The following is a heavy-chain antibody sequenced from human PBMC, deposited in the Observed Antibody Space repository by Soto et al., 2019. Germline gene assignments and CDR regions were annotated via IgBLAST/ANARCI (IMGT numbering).Heavy chain of an antibody. CDR2: IYYSGST. CDR1: GGSISSGGYY. Sequence: LSLTCTVSGGSISSGGYYWSWIRQHPGKGLEWIGYIYYSGSTYYNPSLKSRVTISVDTSKNQFSLKLSSVTDADTAVYYCPRQKQLGNWFDPWGQGTLVTVSS. D-gene: IGHD6-13*01. V-gene: IGHV4-31*03. CDR3: PRQKQLGNWFDP. J-gene: IGHJ5*02.